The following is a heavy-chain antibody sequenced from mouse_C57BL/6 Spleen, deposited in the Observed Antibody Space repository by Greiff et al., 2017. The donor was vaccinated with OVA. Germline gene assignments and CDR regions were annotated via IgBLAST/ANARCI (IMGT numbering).Heavy chain of an antibody. CDR1: GYTFTSYT. CDR2: INPSSGYT. J-gene: IGHJ4*01. CDR3: ARDYDYGEDAMDY. D-gene: IGHD2-4*01. Sequence: QVQLQQSGAELARPGASVKMSCKASGYTFTSYTMHWVKQRPGQGLAWIGYINPSSGYTKYNQKFKDKATLTADKSSSTAYMQLSSLPSEDSAVYYCARDYDYGEDAMDYWGQGTSVTVSS. V-gene: IGHV1-4*01.